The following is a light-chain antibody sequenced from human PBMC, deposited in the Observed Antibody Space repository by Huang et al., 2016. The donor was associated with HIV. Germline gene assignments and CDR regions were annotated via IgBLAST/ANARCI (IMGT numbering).Light chain of an antibody. CDR2: GAS. CDR1: QCVNNN. CDR3: HQYTRWPPA. V-gene: IGKV3D-15*01. J-gene: IGKJ4*01. Sequence: EIMMTQFPATLSVSPGERVTLSCRASQCVNNNVAWYQQKPGQAPRVLIYGASTRATGIPARFSGSGSGTEFTLTISSLQSEDFAVYYCHQYTRWPPAFGGGTKVEIK.